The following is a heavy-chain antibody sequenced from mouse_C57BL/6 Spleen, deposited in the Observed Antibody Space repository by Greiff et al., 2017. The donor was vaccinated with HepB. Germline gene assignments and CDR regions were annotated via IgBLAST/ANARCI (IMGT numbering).Heavy chain of an antibody. CDR3: APAGGRRRGYAMDY. Sequence: VQRVESGPGLVQPSQSLSITCTVSGFSLTSYGVHWVRQSPGKGLEWLGVIWRGGSTDYNAAFMSRLSITKDNSKSQVFFKMNSLQADDTAIYYCAPAGGRRRGYAMDYWGQGTSVTVSS. J-gene: IGHJ4*01. CDR2: IWRGGST. D-gene: IGHD2-12*01. CDR1: GFSLTSYG. V-gene: IGHV2-5*01.